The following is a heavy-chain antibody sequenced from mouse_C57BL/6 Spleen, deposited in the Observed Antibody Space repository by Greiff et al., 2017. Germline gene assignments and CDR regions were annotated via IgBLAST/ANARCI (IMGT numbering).Heavy chain of an antibody. CDR3: AIGSYSNSWYFDV. Sequence: QVQLQQPGAELVKPGASVKVSCKASGYTFTSYWMHWVKQRPGQGLEWIGRIHPSDSDPNYNQKFKGKATLTVDKSSSTAYMQLSSLTSEDSAVYHCAIGSYSNSWYFDVWGTGTTGTVSS. CDR1: GYTFTSYW. CDR2: IHPSDSDP. J-gene: IGHJ1*03. D-gene: IGHD2-5*01. V-gene: IGHV1-74*01.